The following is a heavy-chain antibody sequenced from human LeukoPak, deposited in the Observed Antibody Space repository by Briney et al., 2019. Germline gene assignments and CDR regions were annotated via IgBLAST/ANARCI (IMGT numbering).Heavy chain of an antibody. Sequence: SETLSLTCTVSGGSISSSSSYWGWIRQPPGKGLEWIGSIYYSGSTYYNPSLKSRVTISVDTSKNQFSLKLSSVTAADTAVYYCASVRYDYVWGSYRPLAFDIWGQGTMVTVSS. CDR2: IYYSGST. D-gene: IGHD3-16*02. J-gene: IGHJ3*02. CDR1: GGSISSSSSY. V-gene: IGHV4-39*01. CDR3: ASVRYDYVWGSYRPLAFDI.